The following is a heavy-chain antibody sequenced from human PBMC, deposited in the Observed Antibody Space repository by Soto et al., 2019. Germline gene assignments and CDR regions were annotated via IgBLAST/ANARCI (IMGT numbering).Heavy chain of an antibody. D-gene: IGHD2-2*01. CDR3: AKDVNQVVPGYYFDY. CDR2: ISWNSGNI. Sequence: EVQLVESGGDLVQPGRSLRLSCAASGFTFDDYAMHWVRQAPGKGLEWVSSISWNSGNIGYADSVKGRFTISRDNAKNSLYLQMNSLRVEDTALYCCAKDVNQVVPGYYFDYWGQGTLVTVSS. J-gene: IGHJ4*02. CDR1: GFTFDDYA. V-gene: IGHV3-9*01.